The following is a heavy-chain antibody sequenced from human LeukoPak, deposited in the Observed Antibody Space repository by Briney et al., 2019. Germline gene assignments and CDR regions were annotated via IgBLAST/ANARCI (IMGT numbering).Heavy chain of an antibody. V-gene: IGHV3-30*18. CDR1: GFSFSRYG. CDR3: AKEAAYYYDSSGYY. J-gene: IGHJ4*02. Sequence: GGSLRLSCEASGFSFSRYGMHWVRQAPGKGLEWVSVISYDGRNKYYADSLKGRFTISRDNAKNTLYLQMNSLRAEDTAVYYCAKEAAYYYDSSGYYWGQGTLVTVSS. CDR2: ISYDGRNK. D-gene: IGHD3-22*01.